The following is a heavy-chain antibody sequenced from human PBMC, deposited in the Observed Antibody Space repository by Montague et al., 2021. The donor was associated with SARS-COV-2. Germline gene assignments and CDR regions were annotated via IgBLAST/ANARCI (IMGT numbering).Heavy chain of an antibody. V-gene: IGHV4-59*01. D-gene: IGHD2-21*01. CDR2: IFYNSST. CDR1: FCSISTYY. Sequence: SETLSLTCTVSFCSISTYYWSWIRQPPGKGLEWIGFIFYNSSTKYNPSLKRRVSISLDTSKNQFSLKLSSVTAADTAVYYCARPDAWAYCGYECYRGWFDSWGQGTLVTVSS. CDR3: ARPDAWAYCGYECYRGWFDS. J-gene: IGHJ5*01.